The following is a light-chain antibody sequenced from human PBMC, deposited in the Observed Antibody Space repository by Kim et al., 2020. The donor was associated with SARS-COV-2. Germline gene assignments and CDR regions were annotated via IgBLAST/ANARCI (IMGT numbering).Light chain of an antibody. J-gene: IGKJ1*01. V-gene: IGKV3-20*01. CDR3: QQYGTTPRT. CDR2: GAY. Sequence: APGDRATLSCRASQSVSASYFAWHQQSPGQAPRLLIYGAYRRTPDPPDRFSGSGWGTDFPLTISSLEPEDFAVYFCQQYGTTPRTFGQGTKVDIK. CDR1: QSVSASY.